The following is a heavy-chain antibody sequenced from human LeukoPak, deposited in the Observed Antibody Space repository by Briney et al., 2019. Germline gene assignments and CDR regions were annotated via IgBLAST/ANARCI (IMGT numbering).Heavy chain of an antibody. CDR1: GFTFSSYS. CDR3: AKDLFRSYFDL. J-gene: IGHJ2*01. CDR2: ISSSSSTI. D-gene: IGHD2-21*01. V-gene: IGHV3-48*01. Sequence: GGSLRLSCAASGFTFSSYSMNWVRQAPGKGLEWVSYISSSSSTIYYADSVKGRFTISRDNAKNSLYLQMNSLRAEDTAVYYCAKDLFRSYFDLWGRGTLVTVSS.